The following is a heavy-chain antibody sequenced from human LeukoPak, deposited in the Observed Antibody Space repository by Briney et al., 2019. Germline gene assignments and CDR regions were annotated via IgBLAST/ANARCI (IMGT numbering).Heavy chain of an antibody. CDR3: ANSMVRGVTQYFQH. Sequence: GGSLRLSCAASGFTFSSYAMSWVRQAPGKGLEWVSAISGSGGSTYYADSMKGRFTISSDNSKNTLYLQMNSLRAEDTAVYYCANSMVRGVTQYFQHWGQGTLVTVSS. CDR1: GFTFSSYA. CDR2: ISGSGGST. D-gene: IGHD3-10*01. J-gene: IGHJ1*01. V-gene: IGHV3-23*01.